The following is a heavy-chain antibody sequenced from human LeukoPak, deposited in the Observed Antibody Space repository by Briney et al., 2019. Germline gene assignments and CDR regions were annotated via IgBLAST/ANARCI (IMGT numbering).Heavy chain of an antibody. CDR2: INPNSGGT. CDR3: ARDGCSSTSCRRDLDY. CDR1: GYTFTGYY. J-gene: IGHJ4*02. V-gene: IGHV1-2*02. D-gene: IGHD2-2*01. Sequence: ASVKVSCKASGYTFTGYYMHWVRQAPGQGLEWMGWINPNSGGTNHAQKFQGRVTMTRDTSISTAYMELSRLRSDDTAVYYCARDGCSSTSCRRDLDYWGQGTLVTVSS.